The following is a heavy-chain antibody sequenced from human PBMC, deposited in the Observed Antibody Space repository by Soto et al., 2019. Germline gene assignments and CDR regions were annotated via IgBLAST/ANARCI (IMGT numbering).Heavy chain of an antibody. D-gene: IGHD1-26*01. J-gene: IGHJ4*02. V-gene: IGHV1-58*01. CDR3: ATHREGATYYFDY. CDR1: TFTFTSSA. Sequence: QVQLVQSGPEVKKPGTSVKVSCKASTFTFTSSAVQWVRQARGPRLEWSGWIVVGSGNTKYAQNSQERVTMTRDMSSGTAYLELSSLRSEDTAVYYCATHREGATYYFDYWGQGTLLTVSS. CDR2: IVVGSGNT.